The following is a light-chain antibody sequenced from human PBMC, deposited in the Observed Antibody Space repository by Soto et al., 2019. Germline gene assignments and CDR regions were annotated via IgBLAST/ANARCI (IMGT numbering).Light chain of an antibody. J-gene: IGKJ1*01. CDR2: DAS. Sequence: DIRINKSPSTLSASVGDRVTIPCRASQSISSWLAWYQQKPGKAPKLLIYDASSLESGVPSRFSGSGSGTEFTLTISSPQPDDFATYYCQQYNSYSPAFGQGTKVDI. V-gene: IGKV1-5*01. CDR1: QSISSW. CDR3: QQYNSYSPA.